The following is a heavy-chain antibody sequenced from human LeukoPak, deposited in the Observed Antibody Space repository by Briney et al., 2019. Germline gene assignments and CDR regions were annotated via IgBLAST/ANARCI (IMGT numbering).Heavy chain of an antibody. D-gene: IGHD2-8*01. J-gene: IGHJ4*02. CDR1: GFTFSSYS. Sequence: GGSLRLSCAASGFTFSSYSMSWVRQAPGKGLEWVSYISGSSSTIYYADSVKGRFTISRDNAKNSLYLQMNSLRAEDTPVYYCARRCDYGDCWGQGTLVTVSS. V-gene: IGHV3-48*01. CDR3: ARRCDYGDC. CDR2: ISGSSSTI.